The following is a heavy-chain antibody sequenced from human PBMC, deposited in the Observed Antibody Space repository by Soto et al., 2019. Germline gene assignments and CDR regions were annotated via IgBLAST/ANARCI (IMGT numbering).Heavy chain of an antibody. CDR3: AKDISPYYDFWSGYPN. Sequence: VQLVESGGGVVQPGRSLRLSCAASGFTFSSYGMHWVRQAPGKGLEWVAVISYDGSNKYYADSVKGRFTISRDNSKNTLYLQMNSLRAEDTAVYYCAKDISPYYDFWSGYPNWGQGTLVTVSS. V-gene: IGHV3-30*18. CDR2: ISYDGSNK. J-gene: IGHJ4*02. CDR1: GFTFSSYG. D-gene: IGHD3-3*01.